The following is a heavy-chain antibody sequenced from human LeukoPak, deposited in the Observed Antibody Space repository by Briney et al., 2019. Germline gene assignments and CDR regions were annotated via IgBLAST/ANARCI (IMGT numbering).Heavy chain of an antibody. CDR2: IIPIFGTA. J-gene: IGHJ6*03. D-gene: IGHD4-11*01. Sequence: ASVKVSCKASGGTFSSYAISWVRQAPGQGLGWMGGIIPIFGTASYAQKFQGRVTITADESTSTAYMELSSLRSEDTAVYYCARGLDSTVRLYYYYYYMDVWGKGTTVTVSS. CDR1: GGTFSSYA. V-gene: IGHV1-69*13. CDR3: ARGLDSTVRLYYYYYYMDV.